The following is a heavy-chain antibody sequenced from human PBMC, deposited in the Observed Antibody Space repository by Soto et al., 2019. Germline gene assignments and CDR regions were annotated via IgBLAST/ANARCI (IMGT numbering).Heavy chain of an antibody. V-gene: IGHV3-23*01. Sequence: EVQLLESGGGLVQPGGSLRLSCAASGFTFSSYAMSWVRQAPGKGLEWVSAISGSGGSTYYADSVKGRFTISRDNSKNALYLQMNSLRAEDTAVYYCAKGGARLYYYYMDVWGKGTTVTVSS. CDR3: AKGGARLYYYYMDV. CDR2: ISGSGGST. CDR1: GFTFSSYA. J-gene: IGHJ6*03. D-gene: IGHD5-12*01.